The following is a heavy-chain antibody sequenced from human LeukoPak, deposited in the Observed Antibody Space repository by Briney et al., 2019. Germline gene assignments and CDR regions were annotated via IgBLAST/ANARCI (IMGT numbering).Heavy chain of an antibody. CDR3: ARDLSYYDFWSGYYTFDY. Sequence: PGGSLRLSCSASGFTFISYWMHWVRQAPGKGLVCVSHINSDGSITSYADSGKGRFTISRDNANNTLYLQMNSLRAEDTAVYYCARDLSYYDFWSGYYTFDYWGQGTLVTVSS. J-gene: IGHJ4*02. CDR2: INSDGSIT. V-gene: IGHV3-74*01. CDR1: GFTFISYW. D-gene: IGHD3-3*01.